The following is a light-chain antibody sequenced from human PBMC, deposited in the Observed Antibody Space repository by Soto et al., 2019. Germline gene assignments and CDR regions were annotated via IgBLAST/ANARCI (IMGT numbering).Light chain of an antibody. CDR3: QQYYSYPLT. Sequence: IQMTQSPSTLSASVGDRVTITCRASQSISSYLAWYQQKPGKAPKLLIYAASTLQSGVPSRFSGSGSGTDFTLTISCLQSEDFATYYCQQYYSYPLTVGGGTQVDIK. CDR1: QSISSY. CDR2: AAS. V-gene: IGKV1-8*01. J-gene: IGKJ4*01.